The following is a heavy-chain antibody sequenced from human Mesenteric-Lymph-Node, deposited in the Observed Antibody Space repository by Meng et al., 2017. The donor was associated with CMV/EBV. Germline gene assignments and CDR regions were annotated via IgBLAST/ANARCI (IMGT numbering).Heavy chain of an antibody. D-gene: IGHD3-3*01. CDR2: ISACNGNT. Sequence: ASVKVSCKASGYTFTSYGISWVRQAPGQGLEWMGWISACNGNTNYAQKLQGRVTMTTDTSTSTAYMELRSLRSDDTAVYYCARGRSSDFWRTPRLWGQGTLVTVSS. CDR1: GYTFTSYG. V-gene: IGHV1-18*01. J-gene: IGHJ4*02. CDR3: ARGRSSDFWRTPRL.